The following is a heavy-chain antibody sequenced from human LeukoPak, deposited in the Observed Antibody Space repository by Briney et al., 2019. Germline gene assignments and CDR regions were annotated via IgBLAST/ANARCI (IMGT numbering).Heavy chain of an antibody. CDR3: AREYSSGRGGALDP. CDR1: GYSISSGYY. V-gene: IGHV4-38-2*02. CDR2: IYHSGST. D-gene: IGHD6-19*01. Sequence: SETLSLTCTVSGYSISSGYYWGWIRQPPGKGLEWIGSIYHSGSTYYNPSLKSRVTISVDTSKNQFSLKLSSVTAADTAVYYCAREYSSGRGGALDPWGQGTLVTVSS. J-gene: IGHJ5*02.